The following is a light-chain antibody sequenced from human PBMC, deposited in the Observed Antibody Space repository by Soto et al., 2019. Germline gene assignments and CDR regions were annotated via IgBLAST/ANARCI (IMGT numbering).Light chain of an antibody. CDR1: QSIRNY. V-gene: IGKV1-39*01. J-gene: IGKJ4*01. CDR2: AAS. CDR3: QQTDSTPQT. Sequence: DIQMTQSPSSLSASVGDRVTISCRASQSIRNYVSWYQKKPGTAPKLLIRAASTLQSGVPSRFSGSGSGTDFTLTISSLQIEDFATYFCQQTDSTPQTFGRGTNVEI.